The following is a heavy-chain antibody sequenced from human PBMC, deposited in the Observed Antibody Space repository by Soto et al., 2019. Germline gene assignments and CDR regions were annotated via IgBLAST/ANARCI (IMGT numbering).Heavy chain of an antibody. CDR2: IYYSGSV. Sequence: PSETLSLTCTVSGGSISSGGYYWSWIRQHPGKGLEWIGYIYYSGSVYYNPSLRGRVTISVDTSQNQFSLKLSSVTAADTAVYYCARDAQGWSSSPSLGDFYYYYGMDVWGQGTTVTVSS. J-gene: IGHJ6*02. CDR1: GGSISSGGYY. V-gene: IGHV4-31*03. CDR3: ARDAQGWSSSPSLGDFYYYYGMDV. D-gene: IGHD6-6*01.